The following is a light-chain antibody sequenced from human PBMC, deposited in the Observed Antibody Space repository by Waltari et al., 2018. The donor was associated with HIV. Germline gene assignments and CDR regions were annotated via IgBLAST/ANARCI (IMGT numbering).Light chain of an antibody. V-gene: IGKV4-1*01. CDR2: WAS. CDR3: QQYYSTPLT. J-gene: IGKJ4*01. CDR1: HSLLYGSNNKRY. Sequence: DIVMTQSPDSLAVALGERATIKCKSSHSLLYGSNNKRYLAWYQQKPGQPPKLLIYWASTRESGVPDRFSGSGPGTDFTLTISSLQAEDVAVYYCQQYYSTPLTFGGGTKVEIK.